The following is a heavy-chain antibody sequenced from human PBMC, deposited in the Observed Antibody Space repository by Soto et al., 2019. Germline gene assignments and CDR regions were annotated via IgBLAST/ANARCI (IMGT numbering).Heavy chain of an antibody. V-gene: IGHV3-33*08. Sequence: GESLKISCAASGFTFSSYGMHWVRQAPGKGLEWVAVIWYDGSNKYYADSVKGRFTISRDNSKNTLYLQMNSLRAEDTAVYYCARSRKSSGAPDYWGQGTLVTVSS. CDR2: IWYDGSNK. CDR3: ARSRKSSGAPDY. D-gene: IGHD3-22*01. CDR1: GFTFSSYG. J-gene: IGHJ4*02.